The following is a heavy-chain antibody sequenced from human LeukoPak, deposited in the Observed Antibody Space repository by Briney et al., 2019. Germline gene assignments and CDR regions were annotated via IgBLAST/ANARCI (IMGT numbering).Heavy chain of an antibody. D-gene: IGHD4-17*01. V-gene: IGHV3-9*01. CDR1: GFTFDDYA. J-gene: IGHJ3*02. CDR3: AKAKGYRDYHALDI. CDR2: ITWNSGTI. Sequence: GRSLRLSCAASGFTFDDYAMHWVRQAPGKGLEWVSGITWNSGTIGYADSVKGRFTISRDNAKNSLYLQMNSLRAEDKALYYCAKAKGYRDYHALDIWGQGTMVTVSS.